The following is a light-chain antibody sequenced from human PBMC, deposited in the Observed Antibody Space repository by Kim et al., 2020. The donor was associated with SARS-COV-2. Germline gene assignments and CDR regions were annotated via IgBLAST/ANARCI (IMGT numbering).Light chain of an antibody. J-gene: IGKJ1*01. CDR1: QSVSTGY. CDR2: ETS. V-gene: IGKV3D-20*01. Sequence: SPGERATLSCGASQSVSTGYLAWYQQKPGLAPRLLMYETSSRATGIPDRFRGSGSGTDFTLTISRLEPEDFAVYYCQQYETSPWTFGLGTKVDIK. CDR3: QQYETSPWT.